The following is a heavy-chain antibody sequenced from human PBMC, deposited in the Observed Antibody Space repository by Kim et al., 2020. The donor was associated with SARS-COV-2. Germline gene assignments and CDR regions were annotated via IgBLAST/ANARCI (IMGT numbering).Heavy chain of an antibody. CDR2: ISSSSITI. CDR1: GFTFSSYS. CDR3: ARDLDYDFWSGYAKTFDY. Sequence: GGSLRLSCAASGFTFSSYSMNWVRQAPGKGLEWVSYISSSSITIYYADSVKGRFTISRDNAKNSLYLQMNSLRDEDTAVYYCARDLDYDFWSGYAKTFDYWGTETLVTVSS. V-gene: IGHV3-48*02. D-gene: IGHD3-3*01. J-gene: IGHJ4*02.